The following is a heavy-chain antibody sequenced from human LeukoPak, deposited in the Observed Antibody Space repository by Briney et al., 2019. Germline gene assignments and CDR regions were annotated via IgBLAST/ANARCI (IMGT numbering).Heavy chain of an antibody. J-gene: IGHJ4*02. D-gene: IGHD2-2*01. CDR3: VKDFLHGPHIEPVGSVGPFDY. Sequence: PGGSLRLSCAASRFTFSSYAMSWVRQAPGKGLEWVSGLHADSGMTYYADSVKGRFTISRDNSKNTLYFQMNSLRAEDTAVYYCVKDFLHGPHIEPVGSVGPFDYWGQGTLVTVSS. V-gene: IGHV3-23*01. CDR1: RFTFSSYA. CDR2: LHADSGMT.